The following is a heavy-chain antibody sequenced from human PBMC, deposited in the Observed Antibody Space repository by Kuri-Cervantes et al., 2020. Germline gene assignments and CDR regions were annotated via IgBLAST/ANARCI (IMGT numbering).Heavy chain of an antibody. J-gene: IGHJ4*02. Sequence: GGSLRPSCAASGFTFSSYAMHWVRQAPGKGLEWVAVISYDGSNKYYADSVKGRFTISRDNSKNKLYLQMNSLRAEDTAVYYCARVGPGGFFDYWGQGTLVTVSS. D-gene: IGHD1-26*01. CDR3: ARVGPGGFFDY. CDR1: GFTFSSYA. V-gene: IGHV3-30-3*01. CDR2: ISYDGSNK.